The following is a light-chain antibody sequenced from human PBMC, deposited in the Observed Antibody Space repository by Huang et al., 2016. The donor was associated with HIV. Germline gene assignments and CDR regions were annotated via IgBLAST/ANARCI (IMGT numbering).Light chain of an antibody. J-gene: IGKJ4*01. CDR3: QQYHAFPLT. V-gene: IGKV1D-8*03. CDR1: QDINTY. CDR2: SAS. Sequence: VIWMTQSPPLVSASTGDSVTINCRVGQDINTYLAWYQQKPGKAPELLSYSASVLQDGVPSRFNGSGSGTQFSLTISCLQTEDFATYFCQQYHAFPLTFGAGTKVEI.